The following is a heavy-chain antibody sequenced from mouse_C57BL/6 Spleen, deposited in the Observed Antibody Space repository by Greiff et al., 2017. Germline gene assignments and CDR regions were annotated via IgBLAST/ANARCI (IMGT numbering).Heavy chain of an antibody. CDR3: ARDERAWFAY. J-gene: IGHJ3*01. Sequence: VQLQQSGAELVKPGASVKLSCKASGYTFTSYWMHWVKQRPGQGLEWIGMIHPNSGSTNYNEKFKSKATLTVDKSSSTAYMQLSSLTSEDSAVYYCARDERAWFAYWGQGTLVTVSA. CDR2: IHPNSGST. CDR1: GYTFTSYW. V-gene: IGHV1-64*01.